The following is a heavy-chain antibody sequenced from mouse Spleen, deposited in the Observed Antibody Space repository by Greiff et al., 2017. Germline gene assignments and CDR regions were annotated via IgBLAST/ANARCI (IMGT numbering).Heavy chain of an antibody. Sequence: EVQLVESGGGLVKPGGSLKLSCAASGFTFSSYTMSWVRQTPAKRLEWVATISSGGGNTYYPDSVKGRFTISRDNARNTLYLQMSSLRSEDTAMYYCARHGDSNYFDYWGQGTTLTVSS. CDR1: GFTFSSYT. D-gene: IGHD2-5*01. CDR2: ISSGGGNT. CDR3: ARHGDSNYFDY. V-gene: IGHV5-9*04. J-gene: IGHJ2*01.